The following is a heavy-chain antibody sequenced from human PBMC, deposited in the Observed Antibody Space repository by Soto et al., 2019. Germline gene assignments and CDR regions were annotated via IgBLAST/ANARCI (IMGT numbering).Heavy chain of an antibody. CDR3: ARGTYYDFWSGYYTSGYFDY. CDR2: MNPNSGNT. CDR1: GYTFTSYD. Sequence: GASVKVSCKASGYTFTSYDINWVRQATGQGLEWMGWMNPNSGNTGYAQKFQGRVTMTRNTSISTAYMELSSLRSEDTAVYYCARGTYYDFWSGYYTSGYFDYWGQGTLVTVSS. J-gene: IGHJ4*02. V-gene: IGHV1-8*01. D-gene: IGHD3-3*01.